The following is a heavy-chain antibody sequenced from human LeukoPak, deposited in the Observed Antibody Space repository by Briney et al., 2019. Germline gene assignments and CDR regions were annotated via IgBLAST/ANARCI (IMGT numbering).Heavy chain of an antibody. V-gene: IGHV4-31*03. J-gene: IGHJ5*02. CDR3: ARGYCSSTSCYTGGYNWFDP. CDR1: GGSISSGGYY. CDR2: IYYSGST. Sequence: SETLSLTCTVSGGSISSGGYYWSWIRQHPGKGLEWIGYIYYSGSTYYNPSLKSRVTISVDTSKNQFSLKLSSVTAAATAVYYCARGYCSSTSCYTGGYNWFDPWGQGTLVTVSS. D-gene: IGHD2-2*02.